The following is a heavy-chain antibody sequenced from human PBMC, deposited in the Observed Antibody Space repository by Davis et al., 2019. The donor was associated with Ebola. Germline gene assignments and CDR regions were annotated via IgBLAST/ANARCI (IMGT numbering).Heavy chain of an antibody. J-gene: IGHJ6*04. CDR2: ISASGGRT. D-gene: IGHD2/OR15-2a*01. V-gene: IGHV3-23*01. Sequence: PGGSLRLSCAAPGFTFSNYGTGWVRQAPGKGLEWVSVISASGGRTYYADSVKGRFSISRDNSKNTVYLQMNSLRAEDTAVYYCAKVLNDNIADMDVWGKGTTVAVSS. CDR1: GFTFSNYG. CDR3: AKVLNDNIADMDV.